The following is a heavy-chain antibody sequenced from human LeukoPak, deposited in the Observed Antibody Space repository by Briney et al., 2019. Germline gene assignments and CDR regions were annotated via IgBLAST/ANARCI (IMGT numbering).Heavy chain of an antibody. D-gene: IGHD2-21*01. CDR1: GGTFSSYA. Sequence: SVKVSCKASGGTFSSYAISWVRQAPGQGLEWMGGIIPIFGTANYAQKFQGRVTITADESTSTAYMELSSLRSEDTAVYYCARHLRDSRRLDPWAQGTLVTVSS. CDR2: IIPIFGTA. CDR3: ARHLRDSRRLDP. J-gene: IGHJ5*02. V-gene: IGHV1-69*13.